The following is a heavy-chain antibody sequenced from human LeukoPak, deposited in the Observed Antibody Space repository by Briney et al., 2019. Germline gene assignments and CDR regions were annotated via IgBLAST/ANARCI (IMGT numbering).Heavy chain of an antibody. CDR1: GFTFSSYA. Sequence: GGSLRLSCAASGFTFSSYAMSWVRQAPGKGLEWVSAISGSGGSTYYADFMKRRFTISRENSKNSLYLQMNSLRAEDTAVYYCAKVGPYYFDSSGLVAFDIWGLGTMVTVSS. J-gene: IGHJ3*02. D-gene: IGHD3-22*01. CDR3: AKVGPYYFDSSGLVAFDI. V-gene: IGHV3-23*01. CDR2: ISGSGGST.